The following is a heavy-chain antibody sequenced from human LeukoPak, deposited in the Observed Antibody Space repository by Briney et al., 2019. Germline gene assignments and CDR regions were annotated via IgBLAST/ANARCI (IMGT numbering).Heavy chain of an antibody. CDR1: GYNFTNYW. D-gene: IGHD2-15*01. CDR2: IYPGDSDI. V-gene: IGHV5-51*01. CDR3: ARQEYCSGGSCYTWFDP. Sequence: GESLKISCQGSGYNFTNYWIAWVRQMPGKGLEYIGIIYPGDSDIRYSPSFQGLVTISADKSISTAYLQWSSLKASDTAMYYCARQEYCSGGSCYTWFDPWGQGTLVTVSS. J-gene: IGHJ5*02.